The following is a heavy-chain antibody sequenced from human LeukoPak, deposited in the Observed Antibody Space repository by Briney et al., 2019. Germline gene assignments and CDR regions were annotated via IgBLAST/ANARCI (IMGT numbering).Heavy chain of an antibody. Sequence: GRSLRLSCAASGFTLDDYAMHWVRQAPGKGLEWVSGISWNSGSIGYADSVKGRFTISRDDAKNSLYLQMNSLRAEDTALYYCAKDILIAAAGTAFDYWGQGTLVTVSS. V-gene: IGHV3-9*01. J-gene: IGHJ4*02. CDR2: ISWNSGSI. D-gene: IGHD6-13*01. CDR1: GFTLDDYA. CDR3: AKDILIAAAGTAFDY.